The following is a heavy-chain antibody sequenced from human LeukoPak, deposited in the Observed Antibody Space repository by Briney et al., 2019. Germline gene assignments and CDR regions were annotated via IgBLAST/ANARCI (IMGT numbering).Heavy chain of an antibody. CDR1: GFIFSGYW. Sequence: GGSLRLSCAASGFIFSGYWVAWVRQAPGKGLEWVANIKQDGSEKYYVDSVKGRFTISRDNAKNSLYLQMNSLRAEDTAVYYCASAGVYDILTGPILWGQGTLVTVSS. V-gene: IGHV3-7*01. J-gene: IGHJ4*02. CDR2: IKQDGSEK. D-gene: IGHD3-9*01. CDR3: ASAGVYDILTGPIL.